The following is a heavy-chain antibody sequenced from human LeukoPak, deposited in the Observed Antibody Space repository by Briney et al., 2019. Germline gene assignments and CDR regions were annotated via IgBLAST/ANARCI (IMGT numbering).Heavy chain of an antibody. CDR1: GGSISSGGYS. CDR3: ARAVGVVDPNWLDP. CDR2: IYHSGST. D-gene: IGHD3-22*01. Sequence: SQTLSLTCAVSGGSISSGGYSWSWIRQPPGEGLEWIGYIYHSGSTYYNPSLKSRVTISVDRSKNQFSLKLSSVTAADTAVYYCARAVGVVDPNWLDPWGQGTLVTVSS. V-gene: IGHV4-30-2*01. J-gene: IGHJ5*02.